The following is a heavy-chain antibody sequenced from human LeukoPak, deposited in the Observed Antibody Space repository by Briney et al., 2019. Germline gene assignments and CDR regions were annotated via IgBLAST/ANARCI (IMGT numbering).Heavy chain of an antibody. D-gene: IGHD1-1*01. CDR3: AKANWLSNADAVW. CDR1: GFDFTKYA. CDR2: INGGGER. V-gene: IGHV3-23*01. Sequence: GGSLRLSCAASGFDFTKYATSWVRRAPARGLEWVSRINGGGERFYADSVKGRFTLSRDDSRNTVYLQLNNLRVEDTAVYYCAKANWLSNADAVWWGQGTLVTVSS. J-gene: IGHJ4*02.